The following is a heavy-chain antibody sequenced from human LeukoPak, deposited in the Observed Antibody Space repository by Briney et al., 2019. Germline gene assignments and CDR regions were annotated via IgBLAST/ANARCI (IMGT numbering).Heavy chain of an antibody. V-gene: IGHV3-30*03. CDR2: ISYDGSNK. CDR3: ALFGYSFDY. J-gene: IGHJ4*02. D-gene: IGHD3-10*01. Sequence: HAGRSLRLSCAASGFTFSSYGMHWVRQAPGKGLEWVAVISYDGSNKYYADSVEGRFTISRDNSKNTLYLQMNSLRAEDTAVYYCALFGYSFDYWGQGTLVTVSS. CDR1: GFTFSSYG.